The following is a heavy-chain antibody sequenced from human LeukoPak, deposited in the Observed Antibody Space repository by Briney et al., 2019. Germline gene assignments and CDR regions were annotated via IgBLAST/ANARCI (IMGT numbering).Heavy chain of an antibody. CDR2: IYYSEST. V-gene: IGHV4-59*01. J-gene: IGHJ4*02. Sequence: SETLSLTCTVSGDSISTYAWSWIRQPPGKGLEWIAYIYYSESTNYKPSLKSRVTISVDMSKNQFSLKLNSVTAADTAVYYCAREGGPYRPLDYSGQGTLVTVSS. CDR3: AREGGPYRPLDY. CDR1: GDSISTYA.